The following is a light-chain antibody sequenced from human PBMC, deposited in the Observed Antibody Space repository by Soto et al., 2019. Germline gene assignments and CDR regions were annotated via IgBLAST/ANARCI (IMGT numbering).Light chain of an antibody. V-gene: IGKV1-5*03. CDR3: QQYDNYSWT. CDR1: QSISSW. Sequence: DIQMTQSPSTLSASVGDRVIITCRASQSISSWLAWYQQKPGKAPNLLIYKASTLKSGVPSRFSGSGSGTEFTLTISSLQPDDFATYYCQQYDNYSWTFGQGTKVQIK. J-gene: IGKJ1*01. CDR2: KAS.